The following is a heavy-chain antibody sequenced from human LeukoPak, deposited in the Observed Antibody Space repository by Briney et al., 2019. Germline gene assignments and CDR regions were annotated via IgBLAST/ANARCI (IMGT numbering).Heavy chain of an antibody. J-gene: IGHJ4*02. CDR1: GGSFSGYY. CDR3: ARGGIAVAGIDY. D-gene: IGHD6-19*01. V-gene: IGHV4-34*01. CDR2: INHSGST. Sequence: PSETLSLTCAVYGGSFSGYYWSWIRQPPGKGLEWIGEINHSGSTNYNPSLKSRVTISVDTSKNQFSLKLSSVIAADTAVYYCARGGIAVAGIDYWGQGTLVTVSS.